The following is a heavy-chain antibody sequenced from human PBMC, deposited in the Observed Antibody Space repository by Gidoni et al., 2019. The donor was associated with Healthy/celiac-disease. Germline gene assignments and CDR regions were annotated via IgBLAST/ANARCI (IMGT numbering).Heavy chain of an antibody. V-gene: IGHV4-34*01. D-gene: IGHD2-2*01. CDR3: ARDGGYCSSTSCYGAHYYYYGMDV. Sequence: QVQLQQWGAGLLKPSETLSLTCAVYGGSFSGSYWSWIRQPPGKGLEWIGEINHSGSTNYNPSLKSRVTISVDTSKNQFSLKLSSVTAADTAVYYCARDGGYCSSTSCYGAHYYYYGMDVWGQGTTVTVSS. J-gene: IGHJ6*02. CDR2: INHSGST. CDR1: GGSFSGSY.